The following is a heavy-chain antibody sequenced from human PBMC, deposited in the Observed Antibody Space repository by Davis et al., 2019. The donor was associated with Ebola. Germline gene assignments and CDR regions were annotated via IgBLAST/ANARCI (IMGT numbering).Heavy chain of an antibody. D-gene: IGHD2-8*01. J-gene: IGHJ6*02. CDR3: ARGPPRGLMVYAGDYGMDV. V-gene: IGHV4-30-2*01. CDR2: IYHSGST. Sequence: MPSETLSLTCAVSGGSISSGGYSWSWIRQPPGKGLEWIGYIYHSGSTYYNPSLKSRVTISVDRSKNQFSLKLSSVTAADTAVYYCARGPPRGLMVYAGDYGMDVWGQGTTVTVSS. CDR1: GGSISSGGYS.